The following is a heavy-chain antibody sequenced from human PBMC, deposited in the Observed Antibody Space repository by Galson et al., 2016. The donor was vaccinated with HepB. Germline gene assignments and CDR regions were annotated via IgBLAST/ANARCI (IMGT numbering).Heavy chain of an antibody. CDR3: ERGVGGVPSANYYNGPDV. Sequence: ETLSLTCTVSDVSINSGSYFWGWIRQPPGKGLEWVSVIYSGGLTVYADSAKGRFTISRDNSKNTLFLQMNNLTAEDTAVYYCERGVGGVPSANYYNGPDVWGQGTTVTVSS. CDR2: IYSGGLT. CDR1: DVSINSGSYF. J-gene: IGHJ6*02. V-gene: IGHV3-66*01. D-gene: IGHD2-2*01.